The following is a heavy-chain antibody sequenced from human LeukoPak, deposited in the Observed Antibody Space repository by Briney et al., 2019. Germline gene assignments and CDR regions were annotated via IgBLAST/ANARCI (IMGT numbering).Heavy chain of an antibody. CDR2: INPNSGGT. V-gene: IGHV1-2*02. CDR3: ASLGGDMDPDTFDDYYSGMDL. Sequence: ASVKVSRMASGYTFTGYYMHWVRQAPGQGLEWMGWINPNSGGTNYAQKFQGRVTMTRDTSISTAYMELSRLRSEDTAVYYCASLGGDMDPDTFDDYYSGMDLWGQGTTVTVSS. D-gene: IGHD2-21*02. J-gene: IGHJ6*02. CDR1: GYTFTGYY.